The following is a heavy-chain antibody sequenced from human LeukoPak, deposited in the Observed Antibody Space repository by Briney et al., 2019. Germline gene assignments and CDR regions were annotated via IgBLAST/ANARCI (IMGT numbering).Heavy chain of an antibody. D-gene: IGHD6-13*01. CDR1: GLTFSSYA. V-gene: IGHV3-30*04. CDR2: ISYDGSNK. CDR3: AKPAAAVDAFDI. Sequence: GGSLRLSCAASGLTFSSYAMHWVRQAPGKGLEWVAVISYDGSNKYYADSVKGRFTISRDNAKNSLYLQMNSLRAEDTAVYYCAKPAAAVDAFDIWGQGTMVTVSS. J-gene: IGHJ3*02.